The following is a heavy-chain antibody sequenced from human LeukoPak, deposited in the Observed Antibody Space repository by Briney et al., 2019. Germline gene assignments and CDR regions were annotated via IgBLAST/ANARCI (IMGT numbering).Heavy chain of an antibody. CDR3: AKGAVKVYDSSGYLLGY. CDR2: ISYDGSNK. D-gene: IGHD3-22*01. J-gene: IGHJ4*02. V-gene: IGHV3-30*18. Sequence: GGSLRLSCAASGFTFDDYAMHWVRQAPGKGLEWVAVISYDGSNKYYADSVKGRFTISRDNSKNTLYLQMNSLRAEDTAVYYCAKGAVKVYDSSGYLLGYWGQGTLVTVSS. CDR1: GFTFDDYA.